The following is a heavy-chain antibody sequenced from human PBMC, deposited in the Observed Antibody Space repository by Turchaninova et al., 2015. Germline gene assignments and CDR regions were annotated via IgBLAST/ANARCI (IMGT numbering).Heavy chain of an antibody. J-gene: IGHJ4*02. Sequence: KKSGASVKVSCKASGYNFGSYGISWVRQAPGQGLEWMGGISGYNGNTNYAQKFQGRVTLTTDTSTSTAYMELRSLKSDDTAVYYCARGHDDYDGIEFGELLYWGQGTLVTVSA. CDR2: ISGYNGNT. D-gene: IGHD4-23*01. CDR1: GYNFGSYG. CDR3: ARGHDDYDGIEFGELLY. V-gene: IGHV1-18*04.